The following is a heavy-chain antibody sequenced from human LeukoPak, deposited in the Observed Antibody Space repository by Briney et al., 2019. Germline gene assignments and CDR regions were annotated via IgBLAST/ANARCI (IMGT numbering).Heavy chain of an antibody. V-gene: IGHV3-21*01. J-gene: IGHJ4*02. CDR3: ARVDLYYDSGSYYPPDY. CDR1: GFTFSSYS. Sequence: PGGSLRLSCAASGFTFSSYSMNWVRQAPGKGLEWVSSISSSSSYIYYADSVKGRFTISRDNAENSLYLQMNSLRAEDTAVYYCARVDLYYDSGSYYPPDYWGQGTLVTVSS. D-gene: IGHD3-10*01. CDR2: ISSSSSYI.